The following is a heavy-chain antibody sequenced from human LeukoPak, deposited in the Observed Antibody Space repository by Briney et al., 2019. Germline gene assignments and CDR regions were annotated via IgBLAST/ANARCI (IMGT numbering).Heavy chain of an antibody. V-gene: IGHV3-30*03. CDR1: GFTFSRHG. CDR2: ISNDGSRK. CDR3: ARDPGGYDSSGRVYFDY. Sequence: GGSLRLSCAPSGFTFSRHGMHWVRQAPGKGLEWVAIISNDGSRKYYAHSVEGRFTISRDNSKNTLYLQMNSLRAEDTAVYYCARDPGGYDSSGRVYFDYWGQGTLVTVSS. D-gene: IGHD3-22*01. J-gene: IGHJ4*02.